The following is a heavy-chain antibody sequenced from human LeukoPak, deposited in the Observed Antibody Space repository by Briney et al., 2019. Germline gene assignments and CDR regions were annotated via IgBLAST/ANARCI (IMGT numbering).Heavy chain of an antibody. Sequence: SETLSLTCTVSGGSANNYYWGWIRQPPGKGLEWIGSIYYSGSTYYNPSLKSRVTISVDTSKNQFSLKLSSVTAADTAVYYCARDHDGTFDYWGQGTLVTVSS. CDR2: IYYSGST. V-gene: IGHV4-39*07. J-gene: IGHJ4*02. CDR3: ARDHDGTFDY. CDR1: GGSANNYY. D-gene: IGHD1-1*01.